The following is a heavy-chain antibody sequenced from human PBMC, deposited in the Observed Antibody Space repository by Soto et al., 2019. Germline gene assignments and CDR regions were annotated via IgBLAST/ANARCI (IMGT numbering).Heavy chain of an antibody. CDR1: GGAINDHY. CDR3: ARVRTGYFDY. V-gene: IGHV4-59*11. J-gene: IGHJ4*02. Sequence: PSAPLSLTCTLSGGAINDHYWSFIRQPPGKGLEWIGYIYYNGNTNYNPSLESRVTISVDRSRNQFSLRLTSLTAADTAVYYCARVRTGYFDYWGRGALVTVSS. CDR2: IYYNGNT. D-gene: IGHD3-9*01.